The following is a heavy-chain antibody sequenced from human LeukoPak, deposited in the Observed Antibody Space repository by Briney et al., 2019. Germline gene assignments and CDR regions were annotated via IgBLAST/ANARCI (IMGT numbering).Heavy chain of an antibody. CDR2: ISYDGSNK. J-gene: IGHJ6*02. V-gene: IGHV3-30*18. Sequence: GGSLRLSCAASGFTFSSYGMHWVRQAPGKGLEWVAVISYDGSNKYYADSVKGRFTISRDNSKNTLYLQMNSLRAEDTAVYYCAKGYSYVQGYYYYGMDVWGQGTTVTVSS. CDR3: AKGYSYVQGYYYYGMDV. CDR1: GFTFSSYG. D-gene: IGHD5-18*01.